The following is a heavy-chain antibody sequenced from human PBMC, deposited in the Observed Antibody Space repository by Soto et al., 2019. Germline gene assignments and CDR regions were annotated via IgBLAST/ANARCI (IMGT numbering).Heavy chain of an antibody. D-gene: IGHD3-3*01. CDR3: ARGKLFFEWLLSGYYSYGRDV. V-gene: IGHV4-34*01. CDR2: INHSGST. Sequence: SETLSLTCAVYGGSFSGYYWSWIRQPPGKGLEWIGEINHSGSTNYNPSLKSRVTISVDTSKNQFSLTLSSVTAADTGLYYCARGKLFFEWLLSGYYSYGRDVSGQGTPVT. J-gene: IGHJ6*02. CDR1: GGSFSGYY.